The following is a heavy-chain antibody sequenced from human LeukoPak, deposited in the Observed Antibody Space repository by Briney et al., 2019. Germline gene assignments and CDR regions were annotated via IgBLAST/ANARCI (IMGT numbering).Heavy chain of an antibody. J-gene: IGHJ3*02. Sequence: SETLSLTCTVSGGSISSSSYYWGWIRQPPGKGLEWIGSIYYSGSTYYNPSLKSRVTISVDTSKNQFSLKLTSVTAADTAVYFCARAGCSGGSCYESRGAFDIWGQGTMVTVSS. CDR1: GGSISSSSYY. V-gene: IGHV4-39*07. CDR3: ARAGCSGGSCYESRGAFDI. CDR2: IYYSGST. D-gene: IGHD2-15*01.